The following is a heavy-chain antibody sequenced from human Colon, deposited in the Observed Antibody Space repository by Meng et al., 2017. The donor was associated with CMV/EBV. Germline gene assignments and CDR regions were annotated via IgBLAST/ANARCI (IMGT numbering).Heavy chain of an antibody. CDR3: ARFSATGAYYYGMDV. CDR2: IYYSGTT. CDR1: GGSISSHY. Sequence: SETLSLTCTVSGGSISSHYWTWIRQPPGKGLEWIGCIYYSGTTDYNPSLRSRVTVSVDTSKKHFSLKLSSVTDADTAVYHCARFSATGAYYYGMDVWGQGTTVTVSS. J-gene: IGHJ6*02. V-gene: IGHV4-59*11. D-gene: IGHD1-1*01.